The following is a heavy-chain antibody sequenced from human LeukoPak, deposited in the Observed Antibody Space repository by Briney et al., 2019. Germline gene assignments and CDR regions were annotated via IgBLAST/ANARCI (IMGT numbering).Heavy chain of an antibody. V-gene: IGHV3-30-3*01. CDR1: GFTFSSYA. CDR2: ISYDGSNK. CDR3: ARGGGPRIAVADEFDY. D-gene: IGHD6-19*01. J-gene: IGHJ4*02. Sequence: GGSLRLSCAASGFTFSSYAMHWVRQAPGKGLEWVAVISYDGSNKYYADSVKGRFTIYRDNSKNTLYLQMNSLRAEDTAVYYCARGGGPRIAVADEFDYWGQGALVTVSS.